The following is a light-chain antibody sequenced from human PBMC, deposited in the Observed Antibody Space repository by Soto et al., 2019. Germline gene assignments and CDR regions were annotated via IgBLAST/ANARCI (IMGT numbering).Light chain of an antibody. Sequence: DIQMTQSPSTLSASVGDRVTNTCRASQSISSWLAWYQQKPGKAPKLLIYKASSLETGVPSRFSGSGSGTEFTLTISSLQPDDFATYFCQQYSSYWSFGQGTKVEIK. V-gene: IGKV1-5*03. J-gene: IGKJ1*01. CDR2: KAS. CDR3: QQYSSYWS. CDR1: QSISSW.